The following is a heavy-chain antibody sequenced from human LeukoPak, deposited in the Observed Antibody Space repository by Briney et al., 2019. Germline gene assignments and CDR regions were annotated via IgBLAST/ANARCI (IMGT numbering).Heavy chain of an antibody. D-gene: IGHD6-6*01. CDR3: ARDSSLDY. J-gene: IGHJ4*02. CDR2: ISYDGSNK. V-gene: IGHV3-30-3*01. CDR1: GFTFSSYA. Sequence: PGRFLRLSCAASGFTFSSYAMHWVRQAPGKGLEWVAVISYDGSNKYYADSVKGRFTISRDNSKNTLYLQMNSLRAEDTAVYYCARDSSLDYWGQGTLVTVSS.